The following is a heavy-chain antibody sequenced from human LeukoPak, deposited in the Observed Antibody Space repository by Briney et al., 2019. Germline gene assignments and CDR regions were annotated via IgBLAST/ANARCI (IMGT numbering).Heavy chain of an antibody. CDR1: GGSFSGYY. J-gene: IGHJ4*02. D-gene: IGHD3-9*01. Sequence: PSETLSLTCAVYGGSFSGYYWSWIRQPPGKGLEWIGEINHSGSTNYNPSLKSRVTISVDTSKNQFSLKLSSVTAADTAVYYCARSSSRGRYFDWLQNWGQGTLVTVSS. V-gene: IGHV4-34*01. CDR3: ARSSSRGRYFDWLQN. CDR2: INHSGST.